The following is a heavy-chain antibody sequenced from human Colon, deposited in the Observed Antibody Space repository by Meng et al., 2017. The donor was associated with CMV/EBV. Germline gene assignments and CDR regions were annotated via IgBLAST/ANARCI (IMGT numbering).Heavy chain of an antibody. CDR1: GFSLSTYGLG. CDR2: INWNDEK. Sequence: SGPTLVKPTQTLTLTCTFSGFSLSTYGLGVGWIRQPPGKALEWLALINWNDEKRYSPSLKSRLTVSKDTSKNQVVLTMTNMGPVDTATYYCARSTYCSGPSCYSEDWFDPWGQGTLVTVSS. CDR3: ARSTYCSGPSCYSEDWFDP. J-gene: IGHJ5*02. V-gene: IGHV2-5*01. D-gene: IGHD2-15*01.